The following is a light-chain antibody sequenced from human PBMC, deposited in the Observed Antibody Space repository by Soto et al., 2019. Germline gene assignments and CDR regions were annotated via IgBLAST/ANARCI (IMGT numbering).Light chain of an antibody. CDR3: QQYSSYSRT. J-gene: IGKJ1*01. CDR1: QSISSW. Sequence: DIQMTQSPSTLSASVGDRVTITCRASQSISSWLAWYQQKPGKAPKLLIYKASTLDSEVPSRFSGSGSGTEFTLTISSLQPDDFATYYCQQYSSYSRTFGQGTKVDIK. CDR2: KAS. V-gene: IGKV1-5*03.